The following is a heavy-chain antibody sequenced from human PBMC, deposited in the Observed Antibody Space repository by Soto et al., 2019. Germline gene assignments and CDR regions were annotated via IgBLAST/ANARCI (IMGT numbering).Heavy chain of an antibody. Sequence: ASVKVSCKASGYTFTSYAMHWVRQAPGQRLEWMGWINAGNGNTKYSQKFQGRVTITRDTSASTAYMELSSLRSEDTAVYYCARGGGVGDYHVLPGDYWGQGTLVTVSS. CDR3: ARGGGVGDYHVLPGDY. J-gene: IGHJ4*02. CDR2: INAGNGNT. V-gene: IGHV1-3*01. D-gene: IGHD4-17*01. CDR1: GYTFTSYA.